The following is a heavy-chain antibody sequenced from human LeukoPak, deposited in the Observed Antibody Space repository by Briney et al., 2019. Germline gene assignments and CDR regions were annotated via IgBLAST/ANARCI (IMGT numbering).Heavy chain of an antibody. J-gene: IGHJ3*02. D-gene: IGHD3-22*01. Sequence: GGSLRLSCAASGFTFSSYSMNWVRQAPGKGLEWVSSISSGSSYIYYADSVKGRFTISRDNAKNSLYLQMNSLRAEDTAVYYCASLNYDSSGYPGGAFDIWGQGTMVTVSS. V-gene: IGHV3-21*01. CDR1: GFTFSSYS. CDR2: ISSGSSYI. CDR3: ASLNYDSSGYPGGAFDI.